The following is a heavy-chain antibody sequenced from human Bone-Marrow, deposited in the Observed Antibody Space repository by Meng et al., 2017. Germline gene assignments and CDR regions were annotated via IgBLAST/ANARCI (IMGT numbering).Heavy chain of an antibody. CDR1: GFTVSSNY. CDR2: IYSGGST. CDR3: ARGITMVRGAREGAFDI. Sequence: GESLKISCAASGFTVSSNYMSWVRQAPGKGLEWVSVIYSGGSTYYADSVKGRFTIYRDNSKNTLYLQMNSLRAEDTAVYYCARGITMVRGAREGAFDIWGQGTMVTVSS. D-gene: IGHD3-10*01. V-gene: IGHV3-66*02. J-gene: IGHJ3*02.